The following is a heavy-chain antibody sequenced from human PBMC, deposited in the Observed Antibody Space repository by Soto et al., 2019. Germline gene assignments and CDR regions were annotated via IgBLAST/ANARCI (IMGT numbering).Heavy chain of an antibody. V-gene: IGHV3-48*04. CDR2: ISSSSSTI. D-gene: IGHD3-10*01. J-gene: IGHJ3*02. CDR1: GFTFSSYS. CDR3: AREHYYGSGSYAFDI. Sequence: GGSLRLSCAASGFTFSSYSMNWVRQAPGKGLEWVSYISSSSSTIYYAYSVKGRFTISRDNAKNSLYLQMNSLRAEDTAVYYCAREHYYGSGSYAFDIWGQGTMVTVSS.